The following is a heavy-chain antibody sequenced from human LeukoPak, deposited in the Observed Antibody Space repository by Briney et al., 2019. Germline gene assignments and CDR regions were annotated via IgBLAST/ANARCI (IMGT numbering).Heavy chain of an antibody. Sequence: PGGSLRLSCAASGFTFSAYDMHWVRQSTGKGLEWVSAFRNTGDIYYSDSVKGRFTISRENAKNSLFLQMNSLRAGDTAIYYCVRSAFYGDFDYWGQGTLVSVSS. V-gene: IGHV3-13*01. J-gene: IGHJ4*02. CDR2: FRNTGDI. CDR3: VRSAFYGDFDY. D-gene: IGHD4-17*01. CDR1: GFTFSAYD.